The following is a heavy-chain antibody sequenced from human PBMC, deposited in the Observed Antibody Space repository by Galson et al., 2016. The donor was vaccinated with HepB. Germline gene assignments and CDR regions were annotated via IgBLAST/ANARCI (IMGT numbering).Heavy chain of an antibody. Sequence: SLRLSCAVSGFTISNYGQSWIRQSPGKGLEWVSGISVNGDNTYYADSVKGRFTISRDNSKSTLYLQMNSLRAEDTAVYYCAKDRSAVAAYKYYDMDVWGQGTTVTVSS. V-gene: IGHV3-23*01. CDR1: GFTISNYG. CDR2: ISVNGDNT. J-gene: IGHJ6*02. CDR3: AKDRSAVAAYKYYDMDV. D-gene: IGHD6-19*01.